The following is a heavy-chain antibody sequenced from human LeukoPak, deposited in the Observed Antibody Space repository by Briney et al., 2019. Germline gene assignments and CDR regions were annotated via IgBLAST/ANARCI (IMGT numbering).Heavy chain of an antibody. V-gene: IGHV3-23*01. CDR2: ISGSGGST. CDR1: GFTFSSYA. J-gene: IGHJ6*03. Sequence: SGGSLRLSCAASGFTFSSYAMSWVRQAPGKGLEWVSAISGSGGSTYYVDSVKGRFTISRDNSKNTLYLQMNSLRAEDTAVYYCAKARSYYYYYYMDVWGKGTTVTVSS. CDR3: AKARSYYYYYYMDV.